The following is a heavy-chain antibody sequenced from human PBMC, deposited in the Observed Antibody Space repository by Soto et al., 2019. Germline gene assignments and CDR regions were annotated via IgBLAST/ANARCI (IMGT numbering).Heavy chain of an antibody. J-gene: IGHJ5*02. CDR1: GGSISSSSYY. Sequence: ETLSLTCTVSGGSISSSSYYWGWIRQPPGKGLEWIGSIYYSGSTYYNPSHKSRATISVEKSKNQFSLKLSSVTAADTAVYYCARRVSDYWFDPWGQGTLVTVSS. CDR2: IYYSGST. D-gene: IGHD3-3*01. V-gene: IGHV4-39*01. CDR3: ARRVSDYWFDP.